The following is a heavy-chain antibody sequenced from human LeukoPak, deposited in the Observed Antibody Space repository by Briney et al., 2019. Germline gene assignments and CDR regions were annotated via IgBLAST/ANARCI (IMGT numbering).Heavy chain of an antibody. CDR3: ARAAYGVVLDY. D-gene: IGHD4-17*01. V-gene: IGHV3-74*01. CDR2: INSDGSST. J-gene: IGHJ4*02. Sequence: GGSLRLSCEASGFTFSTSWMYWVRQAPGKGLVWVSRINSDGSSTTYADSVKGRLTISRDNAKNTMYLQMNSLRAEDTAVYYCARAAYGVVLDYWGQGTLVTASS. CDR1: GFTFSTSW.